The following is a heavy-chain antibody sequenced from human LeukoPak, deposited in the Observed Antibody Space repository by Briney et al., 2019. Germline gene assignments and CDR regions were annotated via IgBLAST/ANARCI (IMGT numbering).Heavy chain of an antibody. CDR3: ARGYTSRFWYFDL. CDR2: IYYSGST. V-gene: IGHV4-39*02. D-gene: IGHD5-18*01. CDR1: GGSISSSSYY. J-gene: IGHJ2*01. Sequence: SETLSLTCTVSGGSISSSSYYWGWIRQPPGKGLEWIGSIYYSGSTYYNPSLNSRVTISVDTSKNQFSLRLNSVTAADTAVYYCARGYTSRFWYFDLWGRGTLVTVSS.